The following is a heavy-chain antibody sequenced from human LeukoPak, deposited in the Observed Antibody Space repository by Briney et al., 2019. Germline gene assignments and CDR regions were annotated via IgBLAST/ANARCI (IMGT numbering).Heavy chain of an antibody. Sequence: SVKVSCKASGYTFTSYDINWVRQATGQGLEWMGWMNPNSGNTGYAQKFQGRVTMTRNTSISTAYMELSSLRSEDTAVYYCARGSLTPRYYYYYMDVWGKGTTVTVSS. CDR3: ARGSLTPRYYYYYMDV. J-gene: IGHJ6*03. CDR2: MNPNSGNT. CDR1: GYTFTSYD. V-gene: IGHV1-8*01.